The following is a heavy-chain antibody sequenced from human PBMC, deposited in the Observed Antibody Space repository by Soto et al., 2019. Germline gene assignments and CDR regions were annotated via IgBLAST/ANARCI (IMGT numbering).Heavy chain of an antibody. J-gene: IGHJ4*02. V-gene: IGHV1-8*01. D-gene: IGHD4-17*01. CDR3: AREFSTVTPHFDY. CDR1: GYTFTSYD. Sequence: ASVKVSCKASGYTFTSYDINWVRQATGQGLEWMGWMNPNSGNTGYAQKFQGRVTMTRNTSISTAYMELSSLSSEDTAVYYCAREFSTVTPHFDYWGQGTLVTVSS. CDR2: MNPNSGNT.